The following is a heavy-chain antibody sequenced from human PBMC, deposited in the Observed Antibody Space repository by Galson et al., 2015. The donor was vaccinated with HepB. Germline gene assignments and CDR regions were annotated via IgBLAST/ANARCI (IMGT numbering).Heavy chain of an antibody. Sequence: SVKVSCKASGYTFTSYYMHWVRQAPGQGLEWMGIINPSGGSTSYAQKFQGRVTMTRDTSTSTVYMELSSLRSEDTAVYYCASQRYSYGYFDYWGQGTLVTVSS. D-gene: IGHD5-18*01. J-gene: IGHJ4*02. CDR2: INPSGGST. CDR3: ASQRYSYGYFDY. V-gene: IGHV1-46*03. CDR1: GYTFTSYY.